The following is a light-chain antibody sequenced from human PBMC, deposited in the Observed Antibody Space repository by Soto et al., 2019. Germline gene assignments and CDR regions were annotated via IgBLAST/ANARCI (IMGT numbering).Light chain of an antibody. J-gene: IGKJ1*01. CDR3: QQSYSTPRT. CDR1: QSISNY. Sequence: DIQMTQSPSSLSASVGDRVTITCRASQSISNYLNWYQQKPGKAPKLLMYAASSLQSGVPSRFGGSGSGTAFTLTISSLQPEDFATDYCQQSYSTPRTFGQGTKVETK. V-gene: IGKV1-39*01. CDR2: AAS.